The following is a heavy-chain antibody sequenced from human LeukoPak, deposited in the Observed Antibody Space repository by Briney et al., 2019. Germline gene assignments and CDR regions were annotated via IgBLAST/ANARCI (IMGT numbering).Heavy chain of an antibody. D-gene: IGHD1-26*01. CDR1: GGTFSRYG. J-gene: IGHJ5*02. CDR3: AREVGATARFDP. Sequence: GASVKVSCTASGGTFSRYGLSWVRQAPGQGLEWMGGIIPILGTANYAQKFQGRVTITRDESTSTAYMELSSVRSEDTAVYYCAREVGATARFDPWGQGTLVIVSS. V-gene: IGHV1-69*05. CDR2: IIPILGTA.